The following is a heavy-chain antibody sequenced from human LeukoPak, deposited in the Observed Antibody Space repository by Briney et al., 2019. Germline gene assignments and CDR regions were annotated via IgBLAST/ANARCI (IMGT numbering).Heavy chain of an antibody. CDR1: GFTFSSFA. CDR2: INDGSGRT. J-gene: IGHJ3*01. CDR3: AKNYGGRNTWTDVFAV. Sequence: GGSLRLSCVASGFTFSSFAMSWVRQAPGKGLAWVSTINDGSGRTFYADSVKGRFTISRDNSKSTLYLQMDSLRAEDTAVYYCAKNYGGRNTWTDVFAVWGQGTMVTVSA. V-gene: IGHV3-23*01. D-gene: IGHD3-10*01.